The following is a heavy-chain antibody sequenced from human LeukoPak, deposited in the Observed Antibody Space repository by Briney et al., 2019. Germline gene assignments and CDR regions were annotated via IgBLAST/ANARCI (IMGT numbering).Heavy chain of an antibody. CDR3: ARDIPLGYCSGGSCYALRYFDL. J-gene: IGHJ2*01. CDR1: GGSISSSSYY. D-gene: IGHD2-15*01. Sequence: ASETLSLTCTVSGGSISSSSYYWGWIRQPPGKGLEWIGSIYYSGSTYYNPSLKSRVTISVDTSKNQFSLKLSSVTAADTAVYYCARDIPLGYCSGGSCYALRYFDLWGRGTLVTVSS. CDR2: IYYSGST. V-gene: IGHV4-39*07.